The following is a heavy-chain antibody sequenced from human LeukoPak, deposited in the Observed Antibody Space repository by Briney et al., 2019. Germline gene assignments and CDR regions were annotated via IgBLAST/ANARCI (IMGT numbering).Heavy chain of an antibody. CDR2: ISSNGGST. D-gene: IGHD3-10*01. J-gene: IGHJ4*02. CDR1: GFTFSSYA. CDR3: ARSLLWFGESSGSRQCYFDY. Sequence: PGGSLRLSCAASGFTFSSYAMHWVRQAPGKGLEYVSAISSNGGSTYYANSVKGRFTISRDNSKNTLYLQMGSLRAEDMAVYYCARSLLWFGESSGSRQCYFDYWGQGTLVTVSS. V-gene: IGHV3-64*01.